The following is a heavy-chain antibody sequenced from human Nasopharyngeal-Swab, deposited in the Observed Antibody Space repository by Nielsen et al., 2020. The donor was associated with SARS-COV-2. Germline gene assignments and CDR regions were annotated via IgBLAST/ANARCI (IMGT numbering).Heavy chain of an antibody. V-gene: IGHV3-48*02. CDR1: GFTFSSYS. J-gene: IGHJ4*02. CDR2: IGSDYHNV. Sequence: GESLKISCAASGFTFSSYSMNWVRQAPGKGLEWVSYIGSDYHNVHYADSVKGRFTISRDNAKNSLYLQMNSLRDEDTAVYYCARDTILTPDYWGQGTLVTVSS. CDR3: ARDTILTPDY. D-gene: IGHD3-9*01.